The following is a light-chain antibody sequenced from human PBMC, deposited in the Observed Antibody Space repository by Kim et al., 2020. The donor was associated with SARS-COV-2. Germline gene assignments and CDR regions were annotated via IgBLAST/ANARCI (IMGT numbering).Light chain of an antibody. CDR1: ESVSIY. Sequence: EIVLTQSPATLALSPGETATLSCWASESVSIYLAWYQQKYGQSPRLLIYDVSNRAAGVPARFSGSGSGTDFTLTISSLEPEDIAVYYCQQRSDWPSLTFGGGTKVDIK. CDR2: DVS. CDR3: QQRSDWPSLT. V-gene: IGKV3-11*01. J-gene: IGKJ4*01.